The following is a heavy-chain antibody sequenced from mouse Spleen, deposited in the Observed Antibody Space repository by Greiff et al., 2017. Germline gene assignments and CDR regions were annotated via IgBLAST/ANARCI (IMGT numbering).Heavy chain of an antibody. D-gene: IGHD1-1*01. J-gene: IGHJ4*01. V-gene: IGHV5-12*02. CDR1: GFTFSDYY. CDR2: ISNGGGST. CDR3: ARLTTVAMDY. Sequence: EVQGVESGGGLVQPGGSLKLSCATSGFTFSDYYMYWVRQTPEKRLEWVAYISNGGGSTYYPDTVKGRFTISRDNAKNTLYLQMSRLKSEDTAMYYCARLTTVAMDYWGQGTSVTVSS.